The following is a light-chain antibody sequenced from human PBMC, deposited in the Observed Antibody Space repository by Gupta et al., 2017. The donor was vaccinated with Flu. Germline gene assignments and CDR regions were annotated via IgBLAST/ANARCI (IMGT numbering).Light chain of an antibody. CDR1: QSISSW. CDR2: KAS. Sequence: PSTRSASVGDRVTITCRASQSISSWLAWYQQKPGKAPKLLIYKASSLESGVPSRFSGSGSGTEFTLTISSLQPDDFATYYCQQYNSYSQTFGQGTKVEIK. CDR3: QQYNSYSQT. V-gene: IGKV1-5*03. J-gene: IGKJ1*01.